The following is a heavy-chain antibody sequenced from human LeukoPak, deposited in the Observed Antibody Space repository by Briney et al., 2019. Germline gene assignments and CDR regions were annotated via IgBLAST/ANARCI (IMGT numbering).Heavy chain of an antibody. Sequence: LRASVKVSCKASGGTFSSYAISWVRQAPGQGLEWMGGIIPIFGTANYAQKFQGRVTITADKSTSTAYMELSSLRSEDTAVYYCASSNGYSSGWYLPITDYWGQGTLVTVSS. V-gene: IGHV1-69*06. CDR2: IIPIFGTA. CDR3: ASSNGYSSGWYLPITDY. J-gene: IGHJ4*02. D-gene: IGHD6-19*01. CDR1: GGTFSSYA.